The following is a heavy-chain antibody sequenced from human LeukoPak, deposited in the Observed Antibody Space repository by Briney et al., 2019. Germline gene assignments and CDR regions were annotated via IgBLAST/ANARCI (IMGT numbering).Heavy chain of an antibody. V-gene: IGHV3-9*03. Sequence: PGRSLRLSCAASGFTFDDYAMHWVRQAPGKGLEWVSGISWNSGSIGYADSVKGRFTISRDNAKNSLYLQMNSLRAEDMALYYCAKGFWSGYYGYYFDYWGQGTLVTVSS. CDR3: AKGFWSGYYGYYFDY. CDR1: GFTFDDYA. D-gene: IGHD3-3*01. CDR2: ISWNSGSI. J-gene: IGHJ4*02.